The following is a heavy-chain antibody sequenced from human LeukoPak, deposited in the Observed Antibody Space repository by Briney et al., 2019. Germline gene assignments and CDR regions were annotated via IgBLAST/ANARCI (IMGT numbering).Heavy chain of an antibody. CDR1: GFTFDDYG. J-gene: IGHJ6*03. D-gene: IGHD5-12*01. Sequence: SLRLSCAASGFTFDDYGMHWVRHAPGKGLEWVSGIRWDSGKIVYADPVKGRFTISRDNAKNSLYLQMNTLRDEDTAMYCCAKEPWWDSTCQGSGLYYYIDVWGKGTTVTVSS. CDR2: IRWDSGKI. V-gene: IGHV3-9*01. CDR3: AKEPWWDSTCQGSGLYYYIDV.